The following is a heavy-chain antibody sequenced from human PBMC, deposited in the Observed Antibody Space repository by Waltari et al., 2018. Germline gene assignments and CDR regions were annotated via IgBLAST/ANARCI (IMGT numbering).Heavy chain of an antibody. Sequence: EVQLVQSGAEVKKPGESLKISCKGSGYSFTSYWIGWVRQMPGKGLEWMGIIDPGDSDTRYSPSFQGQVTISADKSISTAYLQWSSLKASDTAMYYCARRTCGGDCYSGWFDPWGQGTLVTVSS. CDR1: GYSFTSYW. D-gene: IGHD2-21*01. CDR2: IDPGDSDT. CDR3: ARRTCGGDCYSGWFDP. V-gene: IGHV5-51*03. J-gene: IGHJ5*02.